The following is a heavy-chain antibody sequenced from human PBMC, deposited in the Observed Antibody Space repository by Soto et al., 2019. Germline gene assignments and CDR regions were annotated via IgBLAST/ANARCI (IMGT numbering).Heavy chain of an antibody. Sequence: LRLSCAASGFTFSSYGMHWVRQAPGKGLEWVAVISFDGSNNYYADSVKGRFTISRDNSKNTLYLQMNSLRAEDTAVYYCAKDQGIAVAGTTENAFDIWGQGTMVTVSS. CDR3: AKDQGIAVAGTTENAFDI. D-gene: IGHD6-19*01. V-gene: IGHV3-30*18. J-gene: IGHJ3*02. CDR2: ISFDGSNN. CDR1: GFTFSSYG.